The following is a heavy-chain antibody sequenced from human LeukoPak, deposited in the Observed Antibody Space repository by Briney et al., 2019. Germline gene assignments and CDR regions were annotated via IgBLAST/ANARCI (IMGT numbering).Heavy chain of an antibody. CDR1: GGSISTYY. V-gene: IGHV4-4*07. CDR2: IHTSGST. Sequence: AETLSLTCSVSGGSISTYYWSWIRQPAGKGLEWIAQIHTSGSTNFNPSLKSRVSISMDTPNNQFSLMISSVTAADTAIYYCAGRGLSTGWTFDYWGHGTLVTVSS. D-gene: IGHD6-19*01. J-gene: IGHJ4*01. CDR3: AGRGLSTGWTFDY.